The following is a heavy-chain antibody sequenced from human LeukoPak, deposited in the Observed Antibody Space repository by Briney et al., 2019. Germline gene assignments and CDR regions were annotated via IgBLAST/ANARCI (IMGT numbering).Heavy chain of an antibody. D-gene: IGHD6-6*01. CDR1: GGSIGSDY. CDR3: ARGGSSRFDP. Sequence: SETLSLTCTVSGGSIGSDYWSWIPQPPGKGLEWIGYINYSGRTNYNPSLKSRVTLSVDTSKNQLSLKLSSVTTADTAVYYCARGGSSRFDPWGQGTLVTVSS. V-gene: IGHV4-59*01. CDR2: INYSGRT. J-gene: IGHJ5*02.